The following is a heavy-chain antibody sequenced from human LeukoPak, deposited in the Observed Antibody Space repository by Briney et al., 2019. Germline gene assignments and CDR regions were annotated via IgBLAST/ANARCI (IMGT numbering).Heavy chain of an antibody. CDR3: ARGTQDDYVWGSYRHSWFDP. CDR1: GFTFASET. Sequence: GGSLRLSCAASGFTFASETMNWVRQAPGKGLEWVSSISSSSTYIYYADSVRGRFTISRVNAKNLIFLQMNSLRVEDTALYYCARGTQDDYVWGSYRHSWFDPWGQGILVTVSS. V-gene: IGHV3-21*01. J-gene: IGHJ5*02. D-gene: IGHD3-16*02. CDR2: ISSSSTYI.